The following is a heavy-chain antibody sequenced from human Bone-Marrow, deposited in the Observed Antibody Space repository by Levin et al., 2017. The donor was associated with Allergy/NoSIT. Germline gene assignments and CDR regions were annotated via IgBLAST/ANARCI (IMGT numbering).Heavy chain of an antibody. V-gene: IGHV3-15*01. CDR1: GFTFSNAW. J-gene: IGHJ3*02. CDR2: IKSKTDGGTT. D-gene: IGHD3-10*01. Sequence: GGSLRLSCAASGFTFSNAWMSWVRQAPGKGLEWVGRIKSKTDGGTTDYAAPVKGRFTISRDDSKNTLYLQMNSLKTEDTAVYYCTTICVRGQTCSQGDIWGQGTMVTVSS. CDR3: TTICVRGQTCSQGDI.